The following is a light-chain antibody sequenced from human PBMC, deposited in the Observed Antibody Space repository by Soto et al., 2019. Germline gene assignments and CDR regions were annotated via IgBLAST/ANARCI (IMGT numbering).Light chain of an antibody. CDR1: QSISAW. CDR2: KAS. J-gene: IGKJ1*01. V-gene: IGKV1-5*03. Sequence: EIQLTQSPSTLSASVGDRVTVTCRASQSISAWLAWYQLKPGKAPKLLIYKASSLESGVPSRFSGSGSGTEFTLTISSLQPDDFATYYCQQYNSYRTFGQGTKVEIK. CDR3: QQYNSYRT.